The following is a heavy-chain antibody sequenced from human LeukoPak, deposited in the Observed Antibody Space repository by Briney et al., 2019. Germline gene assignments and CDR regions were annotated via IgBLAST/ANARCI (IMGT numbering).Heavy chain of an antibody. CDR3: ARGRDILTGCPDY. V-gene: IGHV1-8*01. J-gene: IGHJ4*02. CDR1: GYTFSSND. D-gene: IGHD3-9*01. CDR2: MNPHSGNT. Sequence: ASVKVSCKASGYTFSSNDINWVRQATGQGLEWMGWMNPHSGNTGYAQKFQGRVTITRNSSISTAYMELSSLRAEDTAVYYCARGRDILTGCPDYWGQGTLVTVSS.